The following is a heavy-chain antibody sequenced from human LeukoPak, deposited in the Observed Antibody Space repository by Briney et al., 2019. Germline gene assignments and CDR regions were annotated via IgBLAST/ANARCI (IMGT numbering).Heavy chain of an antibody. Sequence: ETGGSLRLSCAASGFTFSSYAMNWVRQAPGKGLEWVSAISGSGGSTYYADSVKGRFTISRDNSKNTLYLQMNSLRAEDTAVYYCAKLPHSIYEKYFQHWGRGTLVAVSS. J-gene: IGHJ1*01. CDR2: ISGSGGST. V-gene: IGHV3-23*01. CDR3: AKLPHSIYEKYFQH. D-gene: IGHD5/OR15-5a*01. CDR1: GFTFSSYA.